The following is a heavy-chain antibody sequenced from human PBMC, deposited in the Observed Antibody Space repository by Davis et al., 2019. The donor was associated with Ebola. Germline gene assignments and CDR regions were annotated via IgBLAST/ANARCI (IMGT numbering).Heavy chain of an antibody. D-gene: IGHD6-19*01. J-gene: IGHJ4*02. Sequence: GESLKISCAASGFTFSSYAMHWVRQAPGKGLEWVAVISYDGSNKYYADSVKGRFTISRDNAQNTLYLQMNSLGAEDTAVYFCARGLYSNGSPNYWGQGTLVTVSA. V-gene: IGHV3-30-3*01. CDR2: ISYDGSNK. CDR1: GFTFSSYA. CDR3: ARGLYSNGSPNY.